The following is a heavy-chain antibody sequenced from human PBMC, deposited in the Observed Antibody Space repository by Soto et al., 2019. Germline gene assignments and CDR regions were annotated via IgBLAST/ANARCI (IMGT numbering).Heavy chain of an antibody. CDR2: TYYRSKWYN. Sequence: SQTLSLTCAISGDSVSSNSAAWNWIRQSPSRGLEWLGRTYYRSKWYNDYAVSVKSRITINPDTSKNQFSLQLNSVTPEDTAVYYCAREGERMGSTGIAVAGLAYWGQGTLVTVSS. J-gene: IGHJ4*02. CDR3: AREGERMGSTGIAVAGLAY. D-gene: IGHD6-19*01. V-gene: IGHV6-1*01. CDR1: GDSVSSNSAA.